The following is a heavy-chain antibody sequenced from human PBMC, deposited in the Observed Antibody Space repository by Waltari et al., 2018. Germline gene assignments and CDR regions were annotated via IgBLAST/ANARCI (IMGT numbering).Heavy chain of an antibody. CDR2: IYHSGST. Sequence: QVQLQESGPGLVKPSETLSLTCAVPGYSISSGYYCCWTRQPPGKGLEWIGIIYHSGSTYYNPSLKSRVTISVDTSKNQFSLKLSSVTAADTAVYYCASGEELWTGLAYWGQGTLVTVSS. CDR3: ASGEELWTGLAY. CDR1: GYSISSGYY. J-gene: IGHJ4*02. D-gene: IGHD3-10*02. V-gene: IGHV4-38-2*01.